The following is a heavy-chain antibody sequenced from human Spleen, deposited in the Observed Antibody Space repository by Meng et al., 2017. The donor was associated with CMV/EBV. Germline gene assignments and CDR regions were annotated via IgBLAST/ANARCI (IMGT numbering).Heavy chain of an antibody. CDR1: GFTFSSYA. J-gene: IGHJ4*02. Sequence: GGSLRLSCAASGFTFSSYAMSWVRQAPGKGLEWVSVIYSGGSSTYYADSVKGRFTISRDNSKNTLYLQMNSLRAEDTAVYYCTTDRGANCGGDCHEDYWGQGTLVTVSS. D-gene: IGHD2-21*01. V-gene: IGHV3-23*03. CDR3: TTDRGANCGGDCHEDY. CDR2: IYSGGSST.